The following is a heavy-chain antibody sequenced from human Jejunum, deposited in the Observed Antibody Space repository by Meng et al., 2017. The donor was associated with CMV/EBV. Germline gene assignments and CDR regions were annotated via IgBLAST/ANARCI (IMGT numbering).Heavy chain of an antibody. D-gene: IGHD1-14*01. J-gene: IGHJ4*02. V-gene: IGHV3-72*01. CDR3: ARAGAGTRYFDY. CDR1: GVTFSDHY. Sequence: SGVTFSDHYMDWVRQAPGKGLEWVCRSRNKASSYTTEYAASVRGRFTISRDDSKNSLYLQMNSLKIEDTAVYYCARAGAGTRYFDYWGQGTLVTVSS. CDR2: SRNKASSYTT.